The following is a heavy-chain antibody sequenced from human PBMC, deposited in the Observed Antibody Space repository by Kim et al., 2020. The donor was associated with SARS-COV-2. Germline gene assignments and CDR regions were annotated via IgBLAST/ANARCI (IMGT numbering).Heavy chain of an antibody. CDR2: ISSSGSTL. CDR3: ARERPGLFVSPRLDY. V-gene: IGHV3-48*03. Sequence: GGSLRLSCAASGFTFSSYEMNWVRQAPGKGLEWVSYISSSGSTLYYADSVKRRFTISRDNTKNSLYLQMNSRRAEDTAVYYCARERPGLFVSPRLDYWGQGTLVTVSS. CDR1: GFTFSSYE. D-gene: IGHD2-21*01. J-gene: IGHJ4*02.